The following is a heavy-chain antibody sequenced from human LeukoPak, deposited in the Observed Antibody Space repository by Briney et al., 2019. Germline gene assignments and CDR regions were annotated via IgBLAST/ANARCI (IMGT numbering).Heavy chain of an antibody. CDR2: IYHSGST. D-gene: IGHD4-23*01. Sequence: SETLSLTCAVSGGSISSSNWWSWVCQPPGKGLEWIGEIYHSGSTNYNPSLKSRVTISVDKSKNQFSLKLSSVTAADTAVYYCARDRDGGNSYWFDPWGQGTLVTVSS. CDR1: GGSISSSNW. CDR3: ARDRDGGNSYWFDP. V-gene: IGHV4-4*02. J-gene: IGHJ5*02.